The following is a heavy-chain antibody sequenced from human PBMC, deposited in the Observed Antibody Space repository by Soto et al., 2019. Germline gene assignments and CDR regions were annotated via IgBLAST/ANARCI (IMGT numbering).Heavy chain of an antibody. CDR2: IFTSGNT. CDR1: GGSMNDYY. CDR3: ESGRLVSRYYGLDV. D-gene: IGHD6-6*01. Sequence: SETLSLTCTVSGGSMNDYYWSWIRQPAGKGLEWIGRIFTSGNTNYNPSLRSRLTMSVDTSTNQVSLRLTSVTAADTAVYYCESGRLVSRYYGLDVWGQGNTVTVSS. J-gene: IGHJ6*02. V-gene: IGHV4-4*07.